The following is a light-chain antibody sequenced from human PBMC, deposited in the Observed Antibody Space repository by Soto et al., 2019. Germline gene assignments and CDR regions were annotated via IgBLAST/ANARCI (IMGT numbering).Light chain of an antibody. CDR3: QQYSYSPMT. J-gene: IGKJ1*01. CDR2: GAS. V-gene: IGKV3-11*01. Sequence: EIVLTQSPATLSLSPGERATLSCRASQSVSTYLAWYQHKPGQAPSVLIYGASTRATGIPARFSGSGSGTDFTLTISSLEPEDFAVYYCQQYSYSPMTFGQGTQLAIK. CDR1: QSVSTY.